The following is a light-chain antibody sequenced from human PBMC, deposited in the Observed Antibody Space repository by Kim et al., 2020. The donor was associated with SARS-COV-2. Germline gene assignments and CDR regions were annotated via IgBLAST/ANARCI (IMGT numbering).Light chain of an antibody. CDR2: AAS. CDR3: QQSYKIPYT. CDR1: QSITTY. V-gene: IGKV1-39*01. Sequence: SASVGDRVTITCRASQSITTYLNWYQQKPGKAPNLLIYAASTLQSGVPSRFSGSGSGTDFALTISSLQPEDFATYYCQQSYKIPYTFGQGTKLEI. J-gene: IGKJ2*01.